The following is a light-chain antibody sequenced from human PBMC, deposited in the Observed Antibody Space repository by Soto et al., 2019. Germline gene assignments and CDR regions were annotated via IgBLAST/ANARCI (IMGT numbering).Light chain of an antibody. CDR2: GTS. CDR1: RTIGRTY. J-gene: IGKJ1*01. CDR3: QQYGSYSWT. Sequence: EIVFSQSPGTLSLSPGETSTLFCRASRTIGRTYLAWYQQKPGQAPRLLIFGTSSRASGIPDRFSGSGSGTDFTLTISSLEPEDFAVYYCQQYGSYSWTFGQGTKVDTK. V-gene: IGKV3-20*01.